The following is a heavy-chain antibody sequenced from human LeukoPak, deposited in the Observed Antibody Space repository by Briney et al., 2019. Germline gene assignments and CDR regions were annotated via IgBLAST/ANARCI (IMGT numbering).Heavy chain of an antibody. CDR3: ARDAPSYYYGSGDFDY. V-gene: IGHV4-39*07. Sequence: SETLSLTCTVSGGSISSSSYYWGWIRQPPGKGLEWIGSIYYSGSTYYNPSLKSRVTISVDTSKNQFSLKLSSVTAADTAVYYCARDAPSYYYGSGDFDYWGQGTLVTVSS. CDR1: GGSISSSSYY. J-gene: IGHJ4*02. CDR2: IYYSGST. D-gene: IGHD3-10*01.